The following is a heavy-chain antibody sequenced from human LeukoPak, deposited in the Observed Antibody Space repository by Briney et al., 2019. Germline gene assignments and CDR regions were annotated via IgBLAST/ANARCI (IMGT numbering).Heavy chain of an antibody. J-gene: IGHJ4*02. CDR2: VYYSGST. Sequence: SETLSHTCAVSGGSIGHYFWSWIRQPPGKGLEWIGYVYYSGSTNYNPSLKSRVAISVDTSKIQFSLMVSSVTAADTAVYYCARGPTAYPYFDYWGQGTLVTVSS. V-gene: IGHV4-59*01. D-gene: IGHD3-9*01. CDR3: ARGPTAYPYFDY. CDR1: GGSIGHYF.